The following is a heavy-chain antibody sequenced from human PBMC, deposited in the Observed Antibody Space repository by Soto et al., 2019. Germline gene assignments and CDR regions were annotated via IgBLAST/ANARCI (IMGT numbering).Heavy chain of an antibody. CDR2: ISYDGSNK. Sequence: QVQLVESGGGVVQPGRSLRLSCAASGFTFSSYAMHWVRQAPGKGLEWVAVISYDGSNKYYADSVKGRFTISRDNSKNTLYLQMNSLKAEDTAVYYCARDSSPNRGSYYDFFGLPTDYWGQGTLVTVSS. CDR1: GFTFSSYA. V-gene: IGHV3-30-3*01. CDR3: ARDSSPNRGSYYDFFGLPTDY. D-gene: IGHD1-26*01. J-gene: IGHJ4*02.